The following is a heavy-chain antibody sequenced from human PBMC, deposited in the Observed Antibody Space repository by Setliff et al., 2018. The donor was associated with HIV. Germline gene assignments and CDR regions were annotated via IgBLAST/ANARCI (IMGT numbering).Heavy chain of an antibody. D-gene: IGHD3-3*01. J-gene: IGHJ4*02. CDR3: ARDHGNGRAYNFWSGYYSFDY. CDR2: INVGNGDT. Sequence: GASVKVSCKASGYTFTRYAMHWVRQAPGQRLEWMGWINVGNGDTKFPQRFQGRVTITRDTSASIAYMELSSLTSEDTAVYYCARDHGNGRAYNFWSGYYSFDYWGQGTLVTVSS. CDR1: GYTFTRYA. V-gene: IGHV1-3*01.